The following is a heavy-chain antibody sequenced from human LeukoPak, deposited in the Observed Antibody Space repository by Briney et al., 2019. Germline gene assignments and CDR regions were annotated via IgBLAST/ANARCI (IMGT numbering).Heavy chain of an antibody. V-gene: IGHV3-23*01. CDR3: ARDTSFNYGAHAMDV. CDR2: ISGSGVNT. CDR1: GFTFDNYA. J-gene: IGHJ6*02. D-gene: IGHD4/OR15-4a*01. Sequence: PGGSLRLSCAASGFTFDNYAMNWVRQAPGKGLEWVSGISGSGVNTYYADSVKRRFTISRDNSKNTLYLQLNSLRGEDTAIYYCARDTSFNYGAHAMDVWGQGTTVTVSS.